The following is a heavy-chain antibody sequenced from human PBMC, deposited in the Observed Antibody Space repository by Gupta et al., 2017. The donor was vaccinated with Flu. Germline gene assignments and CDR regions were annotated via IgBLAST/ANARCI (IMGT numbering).Heavy chain of an antibody. V-gene: IGHV1-2*06. CDR3: ARDRDGYP. CDR2: MNPNSGGK. D-gene: IGHD5-24*01. J-gene: IGHJ5*02. CDR1: GYSLIEYY. Sequence: QVQLLQSGREVKKPGASVKVSCTASGYSLIEYYLHWVRQAPGQGLEWMGRMNPNSGGKDFAQKFQGRISMTRDTSISTAYLEVNSLRSDDTAVYFCARDRDGYPWGQGTLVTVSS.